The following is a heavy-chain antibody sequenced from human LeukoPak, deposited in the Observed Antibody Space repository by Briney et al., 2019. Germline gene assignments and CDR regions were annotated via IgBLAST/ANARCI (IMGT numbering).Heavy chain of an antibody. CDR2: IIPIFGTA. Sequence: SVKVSCKASGGTFSSYAISWVRQAPGQGLEWMGGIIPIFGTANYAQKFQGRVTITADESTSTAYMELRSLRSDDTAVYYCAQHDYGDWFDPWGQGTLVTVSS. D-gene: IGHD4-17*01. CDR1: GGTFSSYA. V-gene: IGHV1-69*13. CDR3: AQHDYGDWFDP. J-gene: IGHJ5*02.